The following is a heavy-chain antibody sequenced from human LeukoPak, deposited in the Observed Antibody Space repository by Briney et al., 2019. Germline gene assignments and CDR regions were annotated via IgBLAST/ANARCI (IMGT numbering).Heavy chain of an antibody. V-gene: IGHV3-7*01. CDR3: AREVELLLLRYFDY. D-gene: IGHD2-15*01. Sequence: QPGGSLRLSCAASGFTFSSYWMSWVRQAPGKGPEWVDNIKQDGSEKYYVDSVKGRFTISRDNAKNSLYLQMNSLRAEDTAVYYCAREVELLLLRYFDYWGQGTLVTVSS. CDR1: GFTFSSYW. J-gene: IGHJ4*02. CDR2: IKQDGSEK.